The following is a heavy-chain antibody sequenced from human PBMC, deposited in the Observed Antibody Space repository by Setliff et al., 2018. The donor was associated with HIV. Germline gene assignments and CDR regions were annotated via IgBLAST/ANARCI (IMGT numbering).Heavy chain of an antibody. CDR1: GYIFTNYW. CDR3: VRAGRGGGSYWTFDY. D-gene: IGHD1-26*01. V-gene: IGHV5-51*01. Sequence: PGESLKISCKASGYIFTNYWIGWVRQMPGKGLEWMGIIYPGDSDIRYSPSFQGQVTISADKAISTAYLQWSSLKASDTGMYYCVRAGRGGGSYWTFDYWGQGTLVTVSS. CDR2: IYPGDSDI. J-gene: IGHJ4*02.